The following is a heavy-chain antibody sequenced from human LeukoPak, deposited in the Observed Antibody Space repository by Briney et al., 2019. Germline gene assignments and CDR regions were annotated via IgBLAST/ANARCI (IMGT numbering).Heavy chain of an antibody. CDR1: GGSISSSSYY. Sequence: SETLSLTCTVSGGSISSSSYYWGWIRQPPGKGLEWIGSIYYSGSTYYNPSLKSRVTISVDTSKNQRSLKLRSVTAADTAVYYCAGLEVLLPPAHFDYWGQGTLVTVSS. V-gene: IGHV4-39*07. D-gene: IGHD2-2*01. CDR3: AGLEVLLPPAHFDY. J-gene: IGHJ4*02. CDR2: IYYSGST.